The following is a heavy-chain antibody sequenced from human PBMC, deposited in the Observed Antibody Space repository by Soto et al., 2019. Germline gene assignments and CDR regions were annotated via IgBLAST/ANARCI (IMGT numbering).Heavy chain of an antibody. D-gene: IGHD1-26*01. CDR2: IIPIFGTA. J-gene: IGHJ6*02. V-gene: IGHV1-69*13. CDR3: ASHSGSSPEGRYYYGMDV. CDR1: GGTFSSYA. Sequence: SVKVSCKASGGTFSSYAISWVRQAPGQGLEWMGGIIPIFGTADYAQKVQGRVTITADESTSTAYMELSSLRSEDTAVYYCASHSGSSPEGRYYYGMDVWGQGTTVTVS.